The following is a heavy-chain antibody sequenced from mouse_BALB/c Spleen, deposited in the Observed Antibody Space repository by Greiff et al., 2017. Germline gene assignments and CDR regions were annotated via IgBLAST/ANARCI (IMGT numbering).Heavy chain of an antibody. D-gene: IGHD1-1*01. CDR1: GFTFSSYA. CDR3: ARGQDYGRGAMDY. CDR2: ISSGGST. Sequence: EVKLVESGGGLVKPGGSLKLSCAASGFTFSSYAMSWVRQTPEKRLEWVASISSGGSTYYPDSVKGRFTISRDNARNILYLQMSSLRSEDTAMYYCARGQDYGRGAMDYWGQGTSVTVSS. J-gene: IGHJ4*01. V-gene: IGHV5-6-5*01.